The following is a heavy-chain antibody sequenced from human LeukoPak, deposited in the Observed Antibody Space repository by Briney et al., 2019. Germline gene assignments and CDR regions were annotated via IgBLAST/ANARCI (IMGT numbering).Heavy chain of an antibody. V-gene: IGHV3-23*01. CDR3: AKYNYYGSGSYYNDFDS. CDR2: ISRSGDRT. Sequence: GGSLRLSCAASGFTFSTYAMSWVRQAPGKGLEWVSSISRSGDRTYYADSVKGRFTISRDNSKNTLYLQKNSLRAEDTAIYYCAKYNYYGSGSYYNDFDSWGQGTLVTVSS. CDR1: GFTFSTYA. J-gene: IGHJ4*02. D-gene: IGHD3-10*01.